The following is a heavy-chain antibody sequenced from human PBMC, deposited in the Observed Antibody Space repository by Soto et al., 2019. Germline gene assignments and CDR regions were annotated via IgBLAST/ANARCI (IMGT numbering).Heavy chain of an antibody. CDR2: IRSKAYGGTT. D-gene: IGHD2-2*02. Sequence: GGSLRLSCTASGFTFGDYAMSWVRQAPGKGLEWVGFIRSKAYGGTTEYAASVKGRFTISRDDSKSIAYLQMNSLKTEDTAVYYCTRVLYVVVPAATPHYGMDVWGQGTTVTVSS. V-gene: IGHV3-49*04. CDR1: GFTFGDYA. CDR3: TRVLYVVVPAATPHYGMDV. J-gene: IGHJ6*02.